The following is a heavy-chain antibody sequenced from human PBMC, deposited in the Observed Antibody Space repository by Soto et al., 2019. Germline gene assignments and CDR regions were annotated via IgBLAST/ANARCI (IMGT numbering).Heavy chain of an antibody. V-gene: IGHV1-2*02. D-gene: IGHD2-15*01. CDR3: ATLHCSGGSCYYVPDVFDI. CDR2: INPNSGGT. Sequence: ASVKVSCKASGYTFTGYYMHWVRQAPGQGLEWMGWINPNSGGTNYAQKFQGRVTMTRDTSISTAYMELSRLRSDDTAVYYCATLHCSGGSCYYVPDVFDIWGQGTMVP. CDR1: GYTFTGYY. J-gene: IGHJ3*02.